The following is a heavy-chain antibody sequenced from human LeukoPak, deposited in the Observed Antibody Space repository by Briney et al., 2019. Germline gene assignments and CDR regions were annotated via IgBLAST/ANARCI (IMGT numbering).Heavy chain of an antibody. J-gene: IGHJ6*03. V-gene: IGHV4-59*01. CDR1: GGSFSGYY. CDR3: ARARNYYMDV. Sequence: SETLSLTCAVYGGSFSGYYWSWIRQPPGKGLEWIGYIYYSGSTNYNPSLKSRVTISVDTSKNQFSLKPSSVTAADTAVYYCARARNYYMDVWGKGTTVTISS. CDR2: IYYSGST.